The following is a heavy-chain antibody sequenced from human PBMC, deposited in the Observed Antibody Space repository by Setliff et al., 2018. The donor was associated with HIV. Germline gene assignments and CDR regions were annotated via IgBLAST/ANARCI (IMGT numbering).Heavy chain of an antibody. V-gene: IGHV3-11*05. Sequence: GGSLRLSCGASGFSFGDYYMSWIRQAPGKGLEWISYISSSSTYTNYVDSVKGRFTISRDNSKNTLYLQMSSLRAEDTAVYYCAREVTSFEAFDLWGQGTMVTVSS. D-gene: IGHD2-21*02. CDR1: GFSFGDYY. CDR2: ISSSSTYT. J-gene: IGHJ3*01. CDR3: AREVTSFEAFDL.